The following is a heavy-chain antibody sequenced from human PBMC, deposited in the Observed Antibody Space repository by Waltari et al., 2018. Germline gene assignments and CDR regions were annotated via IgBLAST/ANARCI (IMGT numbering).Heavy chain of an antibody. CDR2: IYYSGST. V-gene: IGHV4-30-4*08. Sequence: QVQLQESGPGLVKPSQTLSLTCTVSGGSISSGDYYWSWIRQPTGKGLEWIGYIYYSGSTYYNPSLKSRVTISVDTSKNQFSLKLSSVTAADTAVYYCARAEDIVATIERGNHPLPFDYWGQGTLVTVSS. CDR1: GGSISSGDYY. J-gene: IGHJ4*02. D-gene: IGHD5-12*01. CDR3: ARAEDIVATIERGNHPLPFDY.